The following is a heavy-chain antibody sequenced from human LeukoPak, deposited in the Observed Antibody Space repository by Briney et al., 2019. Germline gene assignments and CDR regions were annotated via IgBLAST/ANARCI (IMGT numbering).Heavy chain of an antibody. CDR1: GVTVSSNY. D-gene: IGHD1-26*01. CDR3: AREGTSVGISGSYLTGFDY. CDR2: IYSGGST. Sequence: GGSLRLSCAASGVTVSSNYMSWVRQAPGKGLEWVSVIYSGGSTYYADSVKGRFTISRDNSKNTLYLQMNSLRAEDTAVYYCAREGTSVGISGSYLTGFDYWGQGTLVTVSS. V-gene: IGHV3-53*01. J-gene: IGHJ4*02.